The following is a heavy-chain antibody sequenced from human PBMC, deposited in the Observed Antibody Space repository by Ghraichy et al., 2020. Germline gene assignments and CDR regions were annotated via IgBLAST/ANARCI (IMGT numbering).Heavy chain of an antibody. CDR1: GFTFSSYA. Sequence: LTCAASGFTFSSYAMSWVRQAPGKGLEWVSAISGSGGSTYYADSVKGRFTISRDNSKNTLYLQMNSLRAEDTAVYYCAKILVGAVAGDDAFDIWGQGTMVTVSS. CDR3: AKILVGAVAGDDAFDI. J-gene: IGHJ3*02. D-gene: IGHD6-19*01. CDR2: ISGSGGST. V-gene: IGHV3-23*01.